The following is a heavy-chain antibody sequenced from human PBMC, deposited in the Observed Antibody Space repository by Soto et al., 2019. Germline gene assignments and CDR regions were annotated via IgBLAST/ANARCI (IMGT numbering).Heavy chain of an antibody. CDR3: AKDLKCITMVRGVIRSYGMDV. J-gene: IGHJ6*02. CDR1: GFTFSSYG. V-gene: IGHV3-30*18. CDR2: ISYDGSNK. D-gene: IGHD3-10*01. Sequence: QVQLVESGGGVVQPGRSLRLSCAASGFTFSSYGMHWVRQAPGKGLEWVAVISYDGSNKYYADSVKGRFTISRDNSKNTLYLQMNSLRAEDTAVYYCAKDLKCITMVRGVIRSYGMDVWGQGTTVTVSS.